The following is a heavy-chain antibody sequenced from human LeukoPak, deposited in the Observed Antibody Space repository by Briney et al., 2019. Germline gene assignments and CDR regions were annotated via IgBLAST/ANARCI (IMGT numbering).Heavy chain of an antibody. J-gene: IGHJ3*02. D-gene: IGHD3-22*01. CDR1: GGSISSYY. Sequence: SETLSLTCTVSGGSISSYYWSWIRQPPGKGLEWIGYIYYSGSTNYNPSLKSRVTISVDTSKNQFSLKLSSVTAADTAVYYCARHGAGSSGSLKAFDIWGQGTTLNVSS. CDR3: ARHGAGSSGSLKAFDI. V-gene: IGHV4-59*08. CDR2: IYYSGST.